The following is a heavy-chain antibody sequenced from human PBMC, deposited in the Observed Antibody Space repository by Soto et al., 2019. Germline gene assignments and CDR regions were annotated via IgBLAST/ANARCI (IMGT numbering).Heavy chain of an antibody. CDR2: IYYSGST. CDR3: ARGRGQWLNYSQFDP. J-gene: IGHJ5*02. CDR1: GGSISSYY. Sequence: PSETLSLTCTVSGGSISSYYWSWIRQPPGKGLEWIGYIYYSGSTNYNPSLKSRVTISVDTSKNQFSLKLSSVTAADTAVYYCARGRGQWLNYSQFDPWGQGTLVTVPQ. V-gene: IGHV4-59*01. D-gene: IGHD6-19*01.